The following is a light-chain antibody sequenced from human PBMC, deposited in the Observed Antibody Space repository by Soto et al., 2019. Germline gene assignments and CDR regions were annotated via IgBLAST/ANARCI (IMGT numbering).Light chain of an antibody. CDR2: EVN. Sequence: QSVLTQPASMSGSPGQSITISCTGTSSDVGSYYHVSWFQQHPGKAPKLIIYEVNKRPSGVSDRFSGSKSGNTASLTISGLQAADEDEYYSCSYASDTTFFVFGTGTKLTV. CDR1: SSDVGSYYH. V-gene: IGLV2-23*02. CDR3: CSYASDTTFFV. J-gene: IGLJ1*01.